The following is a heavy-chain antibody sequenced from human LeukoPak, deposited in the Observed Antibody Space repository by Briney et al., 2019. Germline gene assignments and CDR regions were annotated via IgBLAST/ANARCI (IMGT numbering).Heavy chain of an antibody. CDR1: GLTFSNYA. CDR3: AKDSSGSYYGKSDV. J-gene: IGHJ4*02. D-gene: IGHD1-26*01. V-gene: IGHV3-23*01. Sequence: PGGSLRLSCAASGLTFSNYAMSWVRQAPGKGLEWVSGISAGGGSTYYADSVKGRFTISRDNSKNTLYLQMNSLRGEDTAVYYCAKDSSGSYYGKSDVWGQGTLVAVAS. CDR2: ISAGGGST.